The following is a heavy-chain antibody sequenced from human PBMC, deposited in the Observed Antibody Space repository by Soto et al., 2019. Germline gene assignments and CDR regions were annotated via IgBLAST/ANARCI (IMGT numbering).Heavy chain of an antibody. CDR2: ISASGGST. J-gene: IGHJ3*01. Sequence: LRLSCAASAFTFSNFSMAWVRQAPGKGLEWVSVISASGGSTWYADSVKGRFTISRDNSKNTLSLQMNSLRAEDTALYYCAKLMIGVGATSAFDFWGQGTMVTVSS. D-gene: IGHD1-26*01. CDR1: AFTFSNFS. V-gene: IGHV3-23*01. CDR3: AKLMIGVGATSAFDF.